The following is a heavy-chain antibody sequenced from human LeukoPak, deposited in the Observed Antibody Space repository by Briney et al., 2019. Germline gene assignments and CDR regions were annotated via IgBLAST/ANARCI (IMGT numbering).Heavy chain of an antibody. D-gene: IGHD6-19*01. V-gene: IGHV3-9*01. CDR2: ISWNSGSI. J-gene: IGHJ3*02. Sequence: GGSLRLSCAASGFTFSTYAMTWVRQAPGKGLEWVSGISWNSGSIGYTDSVKGRFTISRDNAKNSLYLQINSLRAEDTALYYCAKDMDDNSGWYDAFDIWGQGTMVTVSS. CDR1: GFTFSTYA. CDR3: AKDMDDNSGWYDAFDI.